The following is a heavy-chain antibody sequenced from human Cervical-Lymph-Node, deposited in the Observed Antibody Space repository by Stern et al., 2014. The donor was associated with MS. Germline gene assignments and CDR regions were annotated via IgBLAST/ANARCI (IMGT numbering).Heavy chain of an antibody. Sequence: QVQLQESGPGLVKPSETLSLTCTVSGGSISSSSYYWGWIRQPPGKGLEWIGSIYYSGSTYYNPSLKSRVTISVDTSKNQFSLKRSSGTAADTAVYYCARHGRYSPFQHWGQGTLVTVSS. D-gene: IGHD5-12*01. J-gene: IGHJ1*01. CDR2: IYYSGST. CDR3: ARHGRYSPFQH. V-gene: IGHV4-39*01. CDR1: GGSISSSSYY.